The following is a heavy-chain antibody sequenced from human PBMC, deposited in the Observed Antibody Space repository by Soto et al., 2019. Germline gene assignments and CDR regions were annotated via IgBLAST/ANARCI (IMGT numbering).Heavy chain of an antibody. CDR3: ARNIVVVPAATNWFDP. D-gene: IGHD2-2*01. J-gene: IGHJ5*02. CDR1: GYTFTGYY. Sequence: VASVKVSCKASGYTFTGYYMHWVRQAPGQGLEWMGWINPNSGGTNYAQKFQGRVTMTRDTSISTAYMELSRLRSDDTAVYYCARNIVVVPAATNWFDPWGQGTLVTVSS. CDR2: INPNSGGT. V-gene: IGHV1-2*02.